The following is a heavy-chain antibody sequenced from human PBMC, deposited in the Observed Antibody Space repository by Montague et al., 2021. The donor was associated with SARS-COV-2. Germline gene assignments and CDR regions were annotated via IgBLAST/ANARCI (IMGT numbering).Heavy chain of an antibody. Sequence: SPRLSCAASRLPFNGYAMHWVRQAPGKGLEWLTFISHDESNHRYADSVKGRFTISRDNSKNTLYLQMDSLRPEYTAVYYCAREGYRSGSFYIDYWGQGTLVTVSS. CDR2: ISHDESNH. D-gene: IGHD1-26*01. CDR3: AREGYRSGSFYIDY. J-gene: IGHJ4*01. CDR1: RLPFNGYA. V-gene: IGHV3-30*04.